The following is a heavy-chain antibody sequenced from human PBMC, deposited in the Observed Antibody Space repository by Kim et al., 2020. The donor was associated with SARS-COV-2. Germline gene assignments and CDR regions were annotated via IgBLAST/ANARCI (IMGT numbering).Heavy chain of an antibody. D-gene: IGHD6-25*01. CDR3: TKRISGAGPFDY. CDR2: IGITGGNT. Sequence: GGSLRLSCEASGFTFTSYAMTWVRQAPGKGLEWVASIGITGGNTYYADSVKGRFTISRDNSGDTLFLHMNSLRAEDTAVYYCTKRISGAGPFDYWGQGTLVTVSS. CDR1: GFTFTSYA. J-gene: IGHJ4*02. V-gene: IGHV3-23*01.